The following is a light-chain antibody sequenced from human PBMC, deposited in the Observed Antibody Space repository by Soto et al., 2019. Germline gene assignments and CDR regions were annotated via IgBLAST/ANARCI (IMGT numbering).Light chain of an antibody. J-gene: IGKJ4*01. CDR2: WAS. CDR1: ESVLYSSNSKNY. CDR3: QQYYNTPLT. Sequence: DIVMTQSPYSLAVSLGERATINCKSSESVLYSSNSKNYLAWYQQKPGQPPKLLIYWASTRESGVPDRFSGSGSGTDFTLTITSLQAEDVTVYYCQQYYNTPLTFGGGTKVDIK. V-gene: IGKV4-1*01.